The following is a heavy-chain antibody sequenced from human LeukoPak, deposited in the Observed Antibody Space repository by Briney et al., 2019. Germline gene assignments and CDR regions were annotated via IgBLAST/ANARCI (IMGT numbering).Heavy chain of an antibody. CDR2: IYSSGST. CDR1: GGSIRNYY. CDR3: ARLQNWGSGLGY. J-gene: IGHJ4*02. D-gene: IGHD7-27*01. V-gene: IGHV4-59*08. Sequence: SETLSLTCTVSGGSIRNYYWSWIRQPPGKGLEWIGYIYSSGSTSYNPSLKSRVTISVDTSKNQFSLKLTSVTATDTAVYYCARLQNWGSGLGYWGQGTLVTVSS.